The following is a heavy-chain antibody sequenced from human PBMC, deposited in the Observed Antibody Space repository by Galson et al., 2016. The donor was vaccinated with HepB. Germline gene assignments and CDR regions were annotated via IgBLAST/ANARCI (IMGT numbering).Heavy chain of an antibody. J-gene: IGHJ3*01. D-gene: IGHD3-10*01. CDR1: GFAFGTYG. CDR3: AKVPSMVRGF. V-gene: IGHV3-30*18. CDR2: ISYDGSYS. Sequence: SLRLSCAASGFAFGTYGMHWVRQTPGKGLEWVALISYDGSYSSYADSVKGRFTISRDNSKKTLYLQMNSLRAEDTAVYYCAKVPSMVRGFWGQGTMVTVSS.